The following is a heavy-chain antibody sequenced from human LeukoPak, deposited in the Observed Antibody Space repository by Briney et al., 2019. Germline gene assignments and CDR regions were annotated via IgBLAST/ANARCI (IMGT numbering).Heavy chain of an antibody. CDR1: GYTFTGYY. D-gene: IGHD3-9*01. CDR2: ISAYNGNT. V-gene: IGHV1-18*04. Sequence: ASVKVSCKASGYTFTGYYMHWVRQAPGQGLEWMGWISAYNGNTNYAQKLQGRVTMTTDTSTSTAYMELRSLRSDDTAVYYCARMGYYDILTGYSDPIDYWGQGTLVTVSS. J-gene: IGHJ4*02. CDR3: ARMGYYDILTGYSDPIDY.